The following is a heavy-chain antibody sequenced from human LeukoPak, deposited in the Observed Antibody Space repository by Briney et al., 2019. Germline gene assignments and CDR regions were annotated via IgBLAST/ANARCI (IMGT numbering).Heavy chain of an antibody. CDR1: GGTFSNDA. V-gene: IGHV1-69*13. J-gene: IGHJ4*02. CDR2: IIPIFGTT. CDR3: ARGLQEYYYDSSGSFFGSSGY. Sequence: SVKVSCKASGGTFSNDAINWVRQAPGQGLEWMGGIIPIFGTTNYAQKFQGRVTITADESTSTAYMELSSLRSEDTAVYFCARGLQEYYYDSSGSFFGSSGYWGQGTLVTVSS. D-gene: IGHD3-22*01.